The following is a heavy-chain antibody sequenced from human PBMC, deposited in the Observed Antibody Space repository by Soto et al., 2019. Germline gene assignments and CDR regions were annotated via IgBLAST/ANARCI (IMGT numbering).Heavy chain of an antibody. Sequence: AGGSLSLSCAASGFPFSNAWMNWVRQAPGKGLEWVGRIKSKTDGGTTDYAAPVKGRFTISRDDSKNTLYLQMNSLKTEDTAVYYCTTYYGDLREVGLFDYWGQGTLVTVSS. D-gene: IGHD4-17*01. J-gene: IGHJ4*02. V-gene: IGHV3-15*07. CDR1: GFPFSNAW. CDR3: TTYYGDLREVGLFDY. CDR2: IKSKTDGGTT.